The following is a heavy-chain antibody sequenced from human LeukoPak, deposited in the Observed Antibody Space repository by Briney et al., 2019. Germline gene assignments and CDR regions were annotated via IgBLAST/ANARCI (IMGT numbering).Heavy chain of an antibody. Sequence: PGGSLRLSCAATGFTFSNYAMHWVRQAPGKGLEWVAVISYDGSNKYYADSVKGRFTISRDNSKNTLYLQMNSLRAEDTAVYYCARAKSYFDFDYWGQGTLVTVSS. V-gene: IGHV3-30-3*01. D-gene: IGHD3-9*01. CDR3: ARAKSYFDFDY. J-gene: IGHJ4*02. CDR1: GFTFSNYA. CDR2: ISYDGSNK.